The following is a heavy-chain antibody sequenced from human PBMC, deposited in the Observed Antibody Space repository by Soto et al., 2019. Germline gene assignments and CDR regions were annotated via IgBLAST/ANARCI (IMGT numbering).Heavy chain of an antibody. CDR3: ARQWREVAVIGTPS. Sequence: QLQLQESGPGLVKPSETLSLTCTVSGGSISSSSYYWGWIRQPPGKGLEWIGNIYYGGSTYYNPSLKSRVTIAVDTSKNQFSLRLNSVTAADTAVYYCARQWREVAVIGTPSWGQGTLLTVSS. CDR2: IYYGGST. J-gene: IGHJ5*02. CDR1: GGSISSSSYY. D-gene: IGHD6-13*01. V-gene: IGHV4-39*01.